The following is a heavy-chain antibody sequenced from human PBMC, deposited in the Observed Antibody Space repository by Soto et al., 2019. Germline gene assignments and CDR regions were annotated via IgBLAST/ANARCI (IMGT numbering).Heavy chain of an antibody. CDR1: GYSFTSYW. J-gene: IGHJ4*02. V-gene: IGHV5-51*03. CDR3: ARRGRDAFWGPLNDLDY. D-gene: IGHD3-16*01. Sequence: EVQLVQSGAEVKKPGESLKISCKGSGYSFTSYWIGWVRQMPGKGLEWMGIIFPGDSDTTYSPSFQGQVTISAAKSNRTAYLHWSSLKASDSAMYYCARRGRDAFWGPLNDLDYWGQGSLVTVSS. CDR2: IFPGDSDT.